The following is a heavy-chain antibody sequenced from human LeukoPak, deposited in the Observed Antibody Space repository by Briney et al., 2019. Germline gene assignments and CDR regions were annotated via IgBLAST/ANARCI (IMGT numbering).Heavy chain of an antibody. D-gene: IGHD3-10*01. V-gene: IGHV4-31*03. CDR3: ARGYGSGSYYGEWFDP. Sequence: PSQTLSLTCTVSDDSISSGAYYWTWIRQPPGKGLEWIGYIYYSGSTYYNPSLKSRVTISVDTSKNQFSLKLSSVTAADTAVYYCARGYGSGSYYGEWFDPWGQGTLVTVSS. CDR1: DDSISSGAYY. J-gene: IGHJ5*02. CDR2: IYYSGST.